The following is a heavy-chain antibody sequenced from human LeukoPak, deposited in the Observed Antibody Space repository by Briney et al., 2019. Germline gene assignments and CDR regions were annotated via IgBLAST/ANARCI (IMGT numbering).Heavy chain of an antibody. CDR1: GFTFDDYA. J-gene: IGHJ4*02. Sequence: PGRSLRLSCAASGFTFDDYAMHWVRQAPGKGLEWVSGISWNSGSIGYADSVKGRFTISRDNAKNSLYLQMNSLRAEDTALYYCARDCMYYDFWSGYYTGCVGRAFDYWGQGTLVTVSS. CDR2: ISWNSGSI. CDR3: ARDCMYYDFWSGYYTGCVGRAFDY. D-gene: IGHD3-3*01. V-gene: IGHV3-9*01.